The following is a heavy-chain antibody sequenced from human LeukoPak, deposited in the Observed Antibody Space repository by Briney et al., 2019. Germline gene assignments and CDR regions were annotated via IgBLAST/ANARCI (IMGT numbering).Heavy chain of an antibody. D-gene: IGHD1-26*01. J-gene: IGHJ4*02. V-gene: IGHV3-53*01. CDR1: GFTVSSDH. CDR3: ARVWERGFDH. CDR2: TYCGGSA. Sequence: GGSLRLSCAASGFTVSSDHMSWVRQAPGKGLEWVSVTYCGGSAYYADSVKGRYTISRNNANNMVYLQMNSLRAEYTAVYYCARVWERGFDHWGQGTLVTVSS.